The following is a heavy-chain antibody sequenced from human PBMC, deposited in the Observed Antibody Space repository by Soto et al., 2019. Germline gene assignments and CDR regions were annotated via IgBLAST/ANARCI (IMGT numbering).Heavy chain of an antibody. CDR3: ARRYIRGYSLDY. J-gene: IGHJ4*02. CDR2: IYYSGST. V-gene: IGHV4-39*01. D-gene: IGHD5-18*01. CDR1: GGSISSSSYY. Sequence: SETLSLTCTVPGGSISSSSYYWGWIRQPPGKGLEWIGSIYYSGSTYYNPSLKSRVTISVDTSKNQFSLKLSSVTAADTAVYYCARRYIRGYSLDYWGQGTLVTVSS.